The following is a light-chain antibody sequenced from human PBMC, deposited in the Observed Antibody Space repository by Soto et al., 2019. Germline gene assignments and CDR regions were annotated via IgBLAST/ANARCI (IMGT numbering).Light chain of an antibody. J-gene: IGLJ1*01. V-gene: IGLV1-44*01. CDR1: SSNIGRNT. CDR3: AAWDDSLNTYV. CDR2: SND. Sequence: QSVLTQPPSASGTPGQTVTISCSGSSSNIGRNTAHWYRQLPGTAPQLLIYSNDLRPLGVPDRLSGSNPGTTASLAISGLQPEDEADYFCAAWDDSLNTYVFGSGTKVT.